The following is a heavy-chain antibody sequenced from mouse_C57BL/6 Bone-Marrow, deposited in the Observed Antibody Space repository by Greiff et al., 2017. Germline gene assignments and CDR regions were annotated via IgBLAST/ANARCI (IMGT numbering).Heavy chain of an antibody. CDR2: IYPRSGNT. J-gene: IGHJ2*01. CDR3: ARGRWFQDY. V-gene: IGHV1-81*01. Sequence: QVQLQQSGAELARPGASVKLSCKASGYTFTSYGISWVKQRTGQGLEWIGEIYPRSGNTYYNEKFKGKATLTAGKSSSTAYMELRSLTSEDSAVYFCARGRWFQDYWGQGTTLTVSS. CDR1: GYTFTSYG. D-gene: IGHD2-3*01.